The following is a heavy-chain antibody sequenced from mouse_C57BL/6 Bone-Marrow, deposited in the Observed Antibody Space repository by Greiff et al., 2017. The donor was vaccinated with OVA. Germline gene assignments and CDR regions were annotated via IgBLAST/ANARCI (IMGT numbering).Heavy chain of an antibody. CDR2: IDPSDSYT. J-gene: IGHJ2*01. V-gene: IGHV1-69*01. D-gene: IGHD3-2*02. CDR3: ARHSSGYYYFDY. Sequence: QVQLQQPGAELVMPGASVKLSCKASGYTFTSYWMHWVKQRPGQGLEWIGEIDPSDSYTNYNQKFKGKSTLTVDKSSSTAYMQLSSLTSEDSAVYYCARHSSGYYYFDYWGQGTTLTVSS. CDR1: GYTFTSYW.